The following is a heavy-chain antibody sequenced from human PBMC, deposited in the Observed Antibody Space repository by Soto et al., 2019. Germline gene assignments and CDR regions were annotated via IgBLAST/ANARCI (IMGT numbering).Heavy chain of an antibody. CDR2: INHRGST. Sequence: PAETLSLTCVVYGGAFSGYYCILVGHSPFKWLEWIGGINHRGSTNYNPSLESRVTISVDTSKNQFSLKLPSVTAADTAMYYCARDGFCTSTTCRVGNWFDPWGQGTLVTVSS. D-gene: IGHD2-2*01. V-gene: IGHV4-34*01. CDR1: GGAFSGYY. CDR3: ARDGFCTSTTCRVGNWFDP. J-gene: IGHJ5*02.